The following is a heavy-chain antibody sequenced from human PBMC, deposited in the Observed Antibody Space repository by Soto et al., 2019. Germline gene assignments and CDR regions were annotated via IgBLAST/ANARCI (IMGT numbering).Heavy chain of an antibody. CDR2: INHSGST. V-gene: IGHV4-34*01. D-gene: IGHD6-6*01. CDR3: ARGRGKYSSSSDRAFDI. Sequence: SETLSLTCAVYGGSFSGYYWSWIRQPPGKGLEWIGEINHSGSTNYNPSLKSRVTISVDTSKNQFSLKLSSVTAADTAVYYCARGRGKYSSSSDRAFDIWGQGTMVTVSS. CDR1: GGSFSGYY. J-gene: IGHJ3*02.